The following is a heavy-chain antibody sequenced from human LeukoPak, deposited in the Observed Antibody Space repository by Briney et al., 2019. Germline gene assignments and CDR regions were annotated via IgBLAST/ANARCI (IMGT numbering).Heavy chain of an antibody. D-gene: IGHD3-22*01. CDR3: AKAAMIVVVITTGIDY. Sequence: GSLSLSCAASGFTFSSYAMSWVRQAPGKGLELVSVISGSGDSTYYADSVKGRFTISRDKSKNTLYLQMNSVRAEDTAVYYCAKAAMIVVVITTGIDYWGQGTLVTVSS. CDR1: GFTFSSYA. CDR2: ISGSGDST. V-gene: IGHV3-23*01. J-gene: IGHJ4*02.